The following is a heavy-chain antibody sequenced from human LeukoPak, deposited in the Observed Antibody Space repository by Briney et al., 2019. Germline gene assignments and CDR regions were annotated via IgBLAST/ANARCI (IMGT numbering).Heavy chain of an antibody. V-gene: IGHV3-21*01. D-gene: IGHD3-10*01. Sequence: GGSLRLSCAASGFTFSSYSVNWVRQAPGKGLEWVSSISSSSYIYYADSVKGRFTISRDNAKNSLYLQMNSLRAEDTAVYYCARVPPLLWFGELSYYYYYMDVWGKGTTVTVSS. CDR2: ISSSSYI. J-gene: IGHJ6*03. CDR3: ARVPPLLWFGELSYYYYYMDV. CDR1: GFTFSSYS.